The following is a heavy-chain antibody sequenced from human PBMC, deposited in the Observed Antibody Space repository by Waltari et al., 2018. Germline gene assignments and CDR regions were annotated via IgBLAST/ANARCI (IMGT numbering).Heavy chain of an antibody. CDR3: AKVLDIARRNYYDSSGYLSGAFDI. CDR2: ISWNSGSR. J-gene: IGHJ3*02. CDR1: GFTFDDYA. V-gene: IGHV3-9*01. Sequence: EVQLVESGGGLVQPGRSLRLSCAASGFTFDDYAMHWVRQAPGKGLAWVAGISWNSGSRGYADSVKGRFIISRDNAKNSLYLQMDSLRAEDTALYYCAKVLDIARRNYYDSSGYLSGAFDIWGQGTMVTVSS. D-gene: IGHD3-22*01.